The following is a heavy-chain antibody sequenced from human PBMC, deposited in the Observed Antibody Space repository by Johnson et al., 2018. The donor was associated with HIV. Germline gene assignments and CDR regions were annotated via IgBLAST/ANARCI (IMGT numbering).Heavy chain of an antibody. Sequence: QVQLVESGGGVVQPGRSLRLSCAASGFTFSNAWMSWVRQAPGKGLEWVAVILYRGSNKYYADSVKGRFTISRDNSKNTLYLQMNSLRAEDTAVYYCEREGTLGAFDIWGQGTMVTVSS. J-gene: IGHJ3*02. CDR1: GFTFSNAW. CDR3: EREGTLGAFDI. D-gene: IGHD1-1*01. CDR2: ILYRGSNK. V-gene: IGHV3-30*03.